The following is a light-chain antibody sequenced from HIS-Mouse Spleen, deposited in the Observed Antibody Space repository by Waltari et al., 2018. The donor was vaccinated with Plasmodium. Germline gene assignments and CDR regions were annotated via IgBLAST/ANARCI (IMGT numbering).Light chain of an antibody. CDR1: QSVSSY. Sequence: EIVLTQSPATLSLSPGERATLSCRARQSVSSYLAWYQQKPGQAPRLLIYDASNRATGIPARFSGSGSGTDFTLTISSLEPEDFAVYYCQQRSNWPFTFGPVTKVDIK. CDR2: DAS. V-gene: IGKV3-11*01. J-gene: IGKJ3*01. CDR3: QQRSNWPFT.